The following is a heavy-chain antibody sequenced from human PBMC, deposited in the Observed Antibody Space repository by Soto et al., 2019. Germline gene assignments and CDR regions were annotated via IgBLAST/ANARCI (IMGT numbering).Heavy chain of an antibody. V-gene: IGHV3-15*01. CDR3: TTNRGEWYYFDY. D-gene: IGHD3-16*01. CDR2: IKRKNDGGTS. CDR1: GFTFSNAW. J-gene: IGHJ4*02. Sequence: GGSLRLSCAASGFTFSNAWMSWVRQAPGKGLEWVGRIKRKNDGGTSDYAAPVKGRFTISRDDSKNTLYLQVNSLKTEDTAVYYCTTNRGEWYYFDYWGQGTLVTVSS.